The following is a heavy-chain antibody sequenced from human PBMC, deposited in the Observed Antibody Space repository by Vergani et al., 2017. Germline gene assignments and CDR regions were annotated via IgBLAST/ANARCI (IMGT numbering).Heavy chain of an antibody. J-gene: IGHJ3*02. CDR3: AKEGLDGLWLLFDAFDN. CDR1: GFTFSTYS. CDR2: ISSSSSTI. D-gene: IGHD6-19*01. V-gene: IGHV3-48*04. Sequence: EVQLVESGGGLLQPGGSLRLSCAASGFTFSTYSMNWVRQAPGKGLEWVSYISSSSSTIYYADSVKGRFTISRDNAKNSLYLQMNSLRAEDTAVYYCAKEGLDGLWLLFDAFDNWGQGTMVTVSS.